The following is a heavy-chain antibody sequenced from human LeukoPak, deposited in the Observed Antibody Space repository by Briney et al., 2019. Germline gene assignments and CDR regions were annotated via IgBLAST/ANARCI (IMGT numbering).Heavy chain of an antibody. V-gene: IGHV3-66*01. D-gene: IGHD2-2*02. Sequence: GGSLRLSCAASGFAFSSYAMHWVRQAPGKGLEWVSVIYGGGSTYYADSVKGRFTISRDNSKNTLYLQMNSLRAEDTAVYYCARDTGDCSSTSCYRFYYYYGMDVWGQGTTVTVSS. CDR2: IYGGGST. CDR1: GFAFSSYA. CDR3: ARDTGDCSSTSCYRFYYYYGMDV. J-gene: IGHJ6*02.